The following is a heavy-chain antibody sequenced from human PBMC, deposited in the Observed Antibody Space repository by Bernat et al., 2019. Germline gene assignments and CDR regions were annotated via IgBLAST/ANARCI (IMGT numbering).Heavy chain of an antibody. J-gene: IGHJ6*02. CDR2: IKQDGSEK. CDR3: ARTDYGDYEGYYYYYGMDV. V-gene: IGHV3-7*03. Sequence: EVQLVESGGGLVQPGGSLRLSCAASGFTFSSYWMSWVRQAPGKGLEWVANIKQDGSEKYYVDSVKGRFTISRDNAKNSLYLQMNSLRAEDTAVYYCARTDYGDYEGYYYYYGMDVWGQGTTVTVSS. D-gene: IGHD4-17*01. CDR1: GFTFSSYW.